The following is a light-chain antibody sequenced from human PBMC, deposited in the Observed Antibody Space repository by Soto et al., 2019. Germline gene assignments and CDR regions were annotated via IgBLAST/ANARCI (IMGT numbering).Light chain of an antibody. CDR1: QPIAIK. CDR2: GAS. Sequence: TQSPALLSVSPGETATLSCKASQPIAIKLAWYQQSPGQTPRLLIYGASTRASGVPDRFSGSGSGTDFTLTITSPQPEDFATFYCQQYSTFPRTFGQGTKVDIK. CDR3: QQYSTFPRT. V-gene: IGKV3D-15*01. J-gene: IGKJ1*01.